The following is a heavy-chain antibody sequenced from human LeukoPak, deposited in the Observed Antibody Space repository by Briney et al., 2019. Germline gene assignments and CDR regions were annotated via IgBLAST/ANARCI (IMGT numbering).Heavy chain of an antibody. CDR2: IIPILGIA. D-gene: IGHD1-26*01. J-gene: IGHJ4*02. CDR3: ARNEVGANYYFDY. CDR1: GGTFSSYA. Sequence: SVTVSCTASGGTFSSYAISWVRQAPGQGLEWMGRIIPILGIANYAQKFQGRVTITADKSTSTAYMELSSLRSEDTAVYYCARNEVGANYYFDYWGQGTLVTVSS. V-gene: IGHV1-69*04.